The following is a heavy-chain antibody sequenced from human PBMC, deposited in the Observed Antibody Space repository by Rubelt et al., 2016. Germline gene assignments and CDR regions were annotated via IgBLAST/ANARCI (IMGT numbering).Heavy chain of an antibody. J-gene: IGHJ4*02. V-gene: IGHV2-70*11. Sequence: EWLARIDWDDDKYYSTSLKTRLTISKDTSKNQVVLTMTNMDPVDTATYYCARIGLGRDYFDYWGQGTPVTVSS. CDR2: IDWDDDK. D-gene: IGHD7-27*01. CDR3: ARIGLGRDYFDY.